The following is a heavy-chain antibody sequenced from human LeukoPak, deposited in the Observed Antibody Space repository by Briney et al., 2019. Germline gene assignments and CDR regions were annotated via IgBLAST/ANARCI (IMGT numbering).Heavy chain of an antibody. V-gene: IGHV4-59*08. CDR3: ASLFYGSGSYYAPFDP. CDR2: IYYSGST. Sequence: SETLSLTCTVSGGSISSYYWSWIRQPPGKGLEWIGYIYYSGSTNYNPSLKSRVTISVDTSKNQFSLKLSSVTAADTAVYYCASLFYGSGSYYAPFDPWGQGTLVTVSS. CDR1: GGSISSYY. J-gene: IGHJ5*02. D-gene: IGHD3-10*01.